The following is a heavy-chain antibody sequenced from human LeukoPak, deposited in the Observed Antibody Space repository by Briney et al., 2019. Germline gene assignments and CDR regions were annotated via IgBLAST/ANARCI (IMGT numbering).Heavy chain of an antibody. CDR2: ISAYNGNT. D-gene: IGHD5-24*01. Sequence: ASVKVSCKASGYTFTSYGISWVRQAPGQGLEWMGWISAYNGNTNYAQKLQGRVTMTTDTSTSTAYMELRSLRSDDTALYYCARASRDGYNLDYWGQGTLVTVSS. V-gene: IGHV1-18*01. CDR3: ARASRDGYNLDY. J-gene: IGHJ4*02. CDR1: GYTFTSYG.